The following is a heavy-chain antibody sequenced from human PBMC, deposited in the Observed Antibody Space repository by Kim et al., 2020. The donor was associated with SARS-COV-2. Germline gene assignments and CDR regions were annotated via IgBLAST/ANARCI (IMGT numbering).Heavy chain of an antibody. V-gene: IGHV4-34*01. CDR2: INHSGST. J-gene: IGHJ5*02. CDR1: GGSFSGYY. D-gene: IGHD3-9*01. Sequence: SETLSLTCAVYGGSFSGYYWSWIRQPPGKGLEWIGEINHSGSTNYNPSLKRRVTISVDTSKNQSSLKLSSVTAADTAVYYCARRERYDILTGYLGWFDPWGQGTLVTVSS. CDR3: ARRERYDILTGYLGWFDP.